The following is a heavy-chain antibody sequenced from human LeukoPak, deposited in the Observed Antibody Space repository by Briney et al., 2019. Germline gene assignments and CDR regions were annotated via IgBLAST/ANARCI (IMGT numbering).Heavy chain of an antibody. D-gene: IGHD2-2*01. CDR2: ISSSGSSM. CDR3: ARERGHCSSSSCAYYNYYMDV. V-gene: IGHV3-11*04. CDR1: GFTFSDYY. Sequence: GGSLRHSCAASGFTFSDYYLSWIRQAPGKGLEWVSYISSSGSSMYYADSVKGRFTISRDNAKNSLFLQMNSLRAEDTAVYYCARERGHCSSSSCAYYNYYMDVWGKGTTVTVSS. J-gene: IGHJ6*03.